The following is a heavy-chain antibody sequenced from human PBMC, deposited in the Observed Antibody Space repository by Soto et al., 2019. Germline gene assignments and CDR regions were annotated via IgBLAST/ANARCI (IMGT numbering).Heavy chain of an antibody. V-gene: IGHV6-1*01. J-gene: IGHJ4*01. CDR1: GDSVSSNSAG. CDR3: ARGEQYSGRIFDY. Sequence: SQTLSLTCAITGDSVSSNSAGWSWVRQSPSRGLEWLGRTYYRSKWYYEYAVSVRGRITINPDTSKNQYSLQLNSVTPEDTAVYSCARGEQYSGRIFDYRGQGTLVTVSS. CDR2: TYYRSKWYY. D-gene: IGHD1-26*01.